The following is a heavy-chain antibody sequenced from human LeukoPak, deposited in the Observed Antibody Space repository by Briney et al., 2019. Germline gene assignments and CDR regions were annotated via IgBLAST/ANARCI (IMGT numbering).Heavy chain of an antibody. D-gene: IGHD3-10*01. CDR1: GYTFTSYA. J-gene: IGHJ6*02. CDR2: ILPILGIA. CDR3: ATDYYYGSGSYGYYYYGMGV. Sequence: SVKVSCKASGYTFTSYAMNWVRQAPGQGLEWMGRILPILGIANYAQKFQGRVTITADKSTSTAYMELSSLRSEDTAVYYCATDYYYGSGSYGYYYYGMGVWGQGTTVTVSS. V-gene: IGHV1-69*04.